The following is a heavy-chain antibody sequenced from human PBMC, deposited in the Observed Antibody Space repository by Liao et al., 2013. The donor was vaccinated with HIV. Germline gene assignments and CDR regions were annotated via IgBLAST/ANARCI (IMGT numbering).Heavy chain of an antibody. CDR1: GASISSGSYY. CDR3: ARGAEVVPGTIYGWYFDL. J-gene: IGHJ2*01. Sequence: QVQLQESGSGLVKPSQTLSLTCAVSGASISSGSYYWNWIRRPAGKGLEWIGRVFTSGSTNYITSLKSRVTISLDTANNQFSLRLTSVTAADTAVYFCARGAEVVPGTIYGWYFDLWGRGTLVTVSS. V-gene: IGHV4-61*02. CDR2: VFTSGST. D-gene: IGHD6-13*01.